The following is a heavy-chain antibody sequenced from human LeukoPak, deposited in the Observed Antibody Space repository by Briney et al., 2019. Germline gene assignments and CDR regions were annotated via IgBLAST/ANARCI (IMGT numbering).Heavy chain of an antibody. V-gene: IGHV4-61*02. CDR3: ARDLSGDFWSGHYFDY. CDR2: IYTSGST. Sequence: SQTLSLTCTVSGGSISSGSYYWTWIRQPAGKGLEWIGRIYTSGSTNYNPSLKSRVTISVDTSKNQFSLKLNSVTAADTAVYYCARDLSGDFWSGHYFDYWGQGTLVTVSS. J-gene: IGHJ4*02. D-gene: IGHD3-3*01. CDR1: GGSISSGSYY.